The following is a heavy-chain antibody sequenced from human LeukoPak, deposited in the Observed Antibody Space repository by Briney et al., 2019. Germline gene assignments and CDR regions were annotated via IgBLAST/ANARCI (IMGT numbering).Heavy chain of an antibody. Sequence: PGGSLRLSCAASRFTFSSYWMHWVRQAPGKGLVWVSRINSDGSSTIYADSVKGRFTISRDNAKNTLYLQMNSLRAEDTAVYYCAILRFLEWFDHWGQGTLVTVSS. CDR2: INSDGSST. V-gene: IGHV3-74*01. CDR3: AILRFLEWFDH. CDR1: RFTFSSYW. D-gene: IGHD3-3*01. J-gene: IGHJ5*02.